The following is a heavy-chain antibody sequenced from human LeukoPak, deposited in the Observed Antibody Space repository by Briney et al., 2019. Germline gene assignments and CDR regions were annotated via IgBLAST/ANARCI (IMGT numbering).Heavy chain of an antibody. Sequence: ASVKVSCKASGYTFTGYYMHWVRQAPGQGLEWMGWINPNSGGTNYAQKFQGRVTMTRNTSISTAYMELSSLRSEDTAVYYCARARDKVVPAAHYYYYYGMDVWGQGTTVTVSS. CDR1: GYTFTGYY. J-gene: IGHJ6*02. V-gene: IGHV1-2*02. CDR2: INPNSGGT. D-gene: IGHD2-2*01. CDR3: ARARDKVVPAAHYYYYYGMDV.